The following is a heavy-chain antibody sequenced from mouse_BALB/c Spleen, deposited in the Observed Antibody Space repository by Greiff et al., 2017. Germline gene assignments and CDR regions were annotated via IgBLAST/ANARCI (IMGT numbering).Heavy chain of an antibody. V-gene: IGHV5-17*02. Sequence: EVKLVESGGGLVQPGGSRKLSCAASGFTFSSFGMHWVRQAPEKGLEWVAYISSGSSTIYYADTVKGRFTISRDNPKNTLFLQMTSLRSEDTAMYYCASNTITTATMDYWGQGTSVTVSS. D-gene: IGHD1-2*01. J-gene: IGHJ4*01. CDR1: GFTFSSFG. CDR2: ISSGSSTI. CDR3: ASNTITTATMDY.